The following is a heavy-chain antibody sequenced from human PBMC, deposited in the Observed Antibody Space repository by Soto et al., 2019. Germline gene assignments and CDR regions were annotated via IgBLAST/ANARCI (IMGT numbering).Heavy chain of an antibody. CDR2: IIPIFGTA. D-gene: IGHD1-26*01. CDR3: ARAIPHRGIVGATMAY. V-gene: IGHV1-69*13. J-gene: IGHJ4*02. CDR1: GGTFSSYA. Sequence: ASLKVSCKASGGTFSSYAISWVRQAPGQGLEWMGGIIPIFGTANYAQKFQGRVTITADESTSTAYMELSSLRSEDTAVYYCARAIPHRGIVGATMAYWGQGTLVTVSS.